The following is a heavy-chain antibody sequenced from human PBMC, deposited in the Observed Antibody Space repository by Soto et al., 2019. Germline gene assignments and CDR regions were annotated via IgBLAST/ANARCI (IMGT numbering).Heavy chain of an antibody. Sequence: ASVKVSCKASGYTFTSYGISWVRQAPGQGLEWMGWVSAYNGNTNYAQKLQGRVTMTTDTSTSTAYMELRSLRSDDTAVYYCARLPRAYNWFDPWGQGTLVTVSS. CDR3: ARLPRAYNWFDP. D-gene: IGHD3-10*01. CDR1: GYTFTSYG. V-gene: IGHV1-18*01. J-gene: IGHJ5*02. CDR2: VSAYNGNT.